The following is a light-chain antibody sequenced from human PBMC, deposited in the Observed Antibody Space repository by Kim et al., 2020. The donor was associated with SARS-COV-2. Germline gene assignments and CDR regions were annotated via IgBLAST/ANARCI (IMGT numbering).Light chain of an antibody. CDR2: YDS. CDR1: NSGSKS. V-gene: IGLV3-21*04. CDR3: QVWDSSSDHPV. J-gene: IGLJ3*02. Sequence: APGKTVSITCGGNNSGSKSVHWYQQKPGQAPVLVIYYDSDRPSGIPERFSGSNSGNTATLTISRVEAGDEADYYCQVWDSSSDHPVFGGGTQLTVL.